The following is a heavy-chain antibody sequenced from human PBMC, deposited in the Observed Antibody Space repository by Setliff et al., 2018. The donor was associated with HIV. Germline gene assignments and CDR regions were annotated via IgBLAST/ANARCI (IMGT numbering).Heavy chain of an antibody. CDR1: DSAMDSYY. J-gene: IGHJ3*01. CDR2: IYWTGKT. CDR3: AKISPRGYSDITTGRLTDPFDV. Sequence: PSETLSLTCTVSDSAMDSYYWSWVRQSPGRGLEYIGYIYWTGKTDYNPSLKSRVTISLVTSGNQFSLKLNSVTGADTAVYYCAKISPRGYSDITTGRLTDPFDVWGPGTMVTVSS. V-gene: IGHV4-59*12. D-gene: IGHD3-9*01.